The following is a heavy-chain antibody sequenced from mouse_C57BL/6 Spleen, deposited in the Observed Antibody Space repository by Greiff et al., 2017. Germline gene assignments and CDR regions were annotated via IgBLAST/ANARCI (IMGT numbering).Heavy chain of an antibody. V-gene: IGHV1-69*01. D-gene: IGHD2-4*01. CDR2: IDPSDSYT. J-gene: IGHJ1*03. Sequence: VQLQQPGAELVMPGASVKLSCKASGYTFTSYWMHWVKQRPGQGLEWIGEIDPSDSYTNYNQKFKGKSTLTVDKSSSTAYMQLSSLTSEDSAVYYCARPDYGEGFDVWGTGTTVTVSS. CDR1: GYTFTSYW. CDR3: ARPDYGEGFDV.